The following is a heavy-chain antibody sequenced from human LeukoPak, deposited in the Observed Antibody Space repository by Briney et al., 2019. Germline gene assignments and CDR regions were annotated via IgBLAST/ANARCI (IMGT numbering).Heavy chain of an antibody. CDR1: VGSFSGYY. J-gene: IGHJ4*02. Sequence: SETLSLTCAEYVGSFSGYYWSWSRQPPGKGLECSGEINHSGSTNYNPSLKSRVTISVDTSKNQFSLKLSSVTAADTAVYYCARVKRYWLRYLLRDVGYFDYWGQGTLVTVSS. D-gene: IGHD3-9*01. V-gene: IGHV4-34*01. CDR2: INHSGST. CDR3: ARVKRYWLRYLLRDVGYFDY.